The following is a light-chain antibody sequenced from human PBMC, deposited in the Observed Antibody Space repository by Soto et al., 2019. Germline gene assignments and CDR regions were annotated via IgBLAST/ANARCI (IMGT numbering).Light chain of an antibody. CDR1: QSISSY. Sequence: DIQMTQCPSSLSASVGDRVTITCRASQSISSYLNCYQQKPGKAPKLLIYAASSLQSGVPSRFSGSGSGTDFTLTISSLQPEDFATYYCQQSYSTPYTFGQGTKMEIK. CDR3: QQSYSTPYT. V-gene: IGKV1-39*01. CDR2: AAS. J-gene: IGKJ2*01.